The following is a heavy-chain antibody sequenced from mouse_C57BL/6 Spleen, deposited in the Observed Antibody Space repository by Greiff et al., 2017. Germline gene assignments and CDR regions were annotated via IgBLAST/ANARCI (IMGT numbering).Heavy chain of an antibody. V-gene: IGHV1-64*01. CDR1: GYTFTSYW. CDR3: ASNYGSSSGFAY. Sequence: VQLQQPGAELVKPGASVKLSCKASGYTFTSYWMHWVKQRPGQGLEWIGMIHPTSGSTNYNEKFKSKATLTVDKSSSTAYMQLSSLTSEDSAVYYGASNYGSSSGFAYWGQGTLVTVSA. CDR2: IHPTSGST. J-gene: IGHJ3*01. D-gene: IGHD1-1*01.